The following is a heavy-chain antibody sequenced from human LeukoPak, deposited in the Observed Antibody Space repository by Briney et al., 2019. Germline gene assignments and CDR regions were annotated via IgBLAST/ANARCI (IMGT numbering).Heavy chain of an antibody. J-gene: IGHJ6*03. CDR3: AKDGVVVVPAASPYYYMDV. V-gene: IGHV3-30*02. CDR2: IRYDGSNK. D-gene: IGHD2-2*01. CDR1: GFTFRTYG. Sequence: GGSLRLSCAASGFTFRTYGMHWVRQAPGKGLEWVTFIRYDGSNKYYADSVKGRFTISRDNSKNTLYLQMNSLRAEDTAVYYCAKDGVVVVPAASPYYYMDVWGKGTTVTVSS.